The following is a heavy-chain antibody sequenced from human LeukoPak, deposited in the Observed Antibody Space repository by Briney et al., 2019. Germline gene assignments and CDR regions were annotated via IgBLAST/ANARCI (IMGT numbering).Heavy chain of an antibody. CDR1: GFAFGDYG. CDR3: TRGKYYDFWSGYYPDY. J-gene: IGHJ4*02. D-gene: IGHD3-3*01. Sequence: GGSLTLSCTASGFAFGDYGMSWVRQAPGKGMEWVGFIRSKAYGGTTEYAASVKGRFTISRDDSKSIAYLQMNSLKTEDTAVYYCTRGKYYDFWSGYYPDYWGQGTPVTVSS. V-gene: IGHV3-49*04. CDR2: IRSKAYGGTT.